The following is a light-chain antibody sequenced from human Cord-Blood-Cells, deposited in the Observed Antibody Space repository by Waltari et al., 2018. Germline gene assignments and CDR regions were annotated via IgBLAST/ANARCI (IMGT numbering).Light chain of an antibody. Sequence: QSALTQPASVSGSPGQSTTISCTGTSSDVGGYNLVSWYQQQPVKAPKLRIYEVSKRPSVVSNRFSGSKSGNTASLTISGLQAEGEADYYCCSYAGSSTWVFGGGTKLTVL. CDR1: SSDVGGYNL. J-gene: IGLJ3*02. CDR3: CSYAGSSTWV. CDR2: EVS. V-gene: IGLV2-23*02.